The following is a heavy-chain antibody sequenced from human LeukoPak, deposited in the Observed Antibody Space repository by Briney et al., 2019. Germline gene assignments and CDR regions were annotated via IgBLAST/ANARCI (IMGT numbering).Heavy chain of an antibody. CDR1: GFTFSNYG. V-gene: IGHV3-23*01. J-gene: IGHJ6*03. Sequence: GGTLRLSCAASGFTFSNYGMHWVRQAPGKGLEWVSAISGSGGSTYYADSVKGRFTISRDNSKNTLYLQMNSLRAEDTAVYYCAKGGDYYYDSSGHNYYYYYMDVWGKGTTVTVSS. D-gene: IGHD3-22*01. CDR3: AKGGDYYYDSSGHNYYYYYMDV. CDR2: ISGSGGST.